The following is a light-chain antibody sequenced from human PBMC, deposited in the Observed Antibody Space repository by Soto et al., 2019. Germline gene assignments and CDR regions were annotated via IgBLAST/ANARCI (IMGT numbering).Light chain of an antibody. CDR1: QSVSSSF. V-gene: IGKV3-20*01. CDR2: GAS. Sequence: EIVLTQSTGTLSLSPRERATLSCRASQSVSSSFLAWYQQKPGQAPRLLIYGASTRATGIPDRFSGSGSGTDFTLTISRLELEDVAVYYCHQYDSSPGTVGQATKVKIK. J-gene: IGKJ1*01. CDR3: HQYDSSPGT.